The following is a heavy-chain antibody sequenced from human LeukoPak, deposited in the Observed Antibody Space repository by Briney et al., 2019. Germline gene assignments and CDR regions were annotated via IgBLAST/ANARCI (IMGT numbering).Heavy chain of an antibody. Sequence: GGSLRLSCVSSGFIFTNYWMQWVRQVPGKGPVWVGRIDKEGSAALYAESVTRRITLTRDSVKKTVYLQMNSRIAEDTADYHCARGGYSGSYYRFDWGQGTLVTVSS. CDR1: GFIFTNYW. J-gene: IGHJ4*02. CDR3: ARGGYSGSYYRFD. V-gene: IGHV3-74*01. CDR2: IDKEGSAA. D-gene: IGHD1-26*01.